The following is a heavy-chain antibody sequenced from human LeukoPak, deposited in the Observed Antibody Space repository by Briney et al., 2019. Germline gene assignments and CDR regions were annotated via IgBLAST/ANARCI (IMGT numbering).Heavy chain of an antibody. CDR3: AENGYNSGWYDS. D-gene: IGHD6-25*01. CDR2: ISGSGGST. V-gene: IGHV3-23*01. Sequence: GGSLRLSCAASGFTFSSYAMSWVRQAPGKGLEWVSAISGSGGSTYYADSVKGRFTISRDNSKNTLYLQMNSLRAEDTALYYCAENGYNSGWYDSWGQGILVTVSS. J-gene: IGHJ5*01. CDR1: GFTFSSYA.